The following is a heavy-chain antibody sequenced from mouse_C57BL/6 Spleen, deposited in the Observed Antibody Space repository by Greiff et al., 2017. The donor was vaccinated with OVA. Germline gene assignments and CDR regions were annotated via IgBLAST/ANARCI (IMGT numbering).Heavy chain of an antibody. CDR1: GFTFSSYA. D-gene: IGHD4-1*01. CDR2: ISDGGSYT. J-gene: IGHJ2*01. V-gene: IGHV5-4*01. Sequence: EVHLVESGGGLVKPGGSLKLSCAASGFTFSSYAMSWVRQTPEKRLEWVATISDGGSYTYYPDNVKGRFTISRDNAKNNLYLQMSHLKSEDTAMYYCARGRGFNWVYFDYWGQGTTLTVSS. CDR3: ARGRGFNWVYFDY.